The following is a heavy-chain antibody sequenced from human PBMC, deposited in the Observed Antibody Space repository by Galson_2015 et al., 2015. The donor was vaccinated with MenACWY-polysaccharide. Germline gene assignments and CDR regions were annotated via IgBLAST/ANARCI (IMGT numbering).Heavy chain of an antibody. CDR3: ARGRRDPAVAATAAVLLDY. Sequence: SVKVSCKASGYTFSSYDINWVRQATGQRLEWMEWMNPNSANTGYAQKFQGRVTMTRNTSISTAYMELNSLTSADTAVYYCARGRRDPAVAATAAVLLDYWGQGILVTVSS. J-gene: IGHJ4*02. V-gene: IGHV1-8*01. D-gene: IGHD6-19*01. CDR1: GYTFSSYD. CDR2: MNPNSANT.